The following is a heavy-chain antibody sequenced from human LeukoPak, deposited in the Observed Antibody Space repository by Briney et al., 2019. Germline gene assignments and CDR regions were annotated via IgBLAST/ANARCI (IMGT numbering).Heavy chain of an antibody. V-gene: IGHV4-61*02. CDR2: IYTSGST. D-gene: IGHD6-25*01. CDR1: GGSISSGSYY. CDR3: ARGGGGSGLFVAFDI. J-gene: IGHJ3*02. Sequence: SETLSLTCTVSGGSISSGSYYWSWIRQPAGKGLEWIGRIYTSGSTNYNPSLKSRVTISVDTSKNQFSLKLSSVTAADTAVYYCARGGGGSGLFVAFDIWGQGTMVTVSS.